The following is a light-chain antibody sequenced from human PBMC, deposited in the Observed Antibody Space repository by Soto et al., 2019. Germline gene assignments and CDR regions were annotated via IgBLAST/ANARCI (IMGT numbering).Light chain of an antibody. CDR3: SAYTARSTLV. CDR2: EVR. J-gene: IGLJ3*02. V-gene: IGLV2-14*01. Sequence: SVLTQPASVSGSAGQSITISCSGTMRDVGAYNLVSWYQQHPGTAPKLIIYEVRNRPSGISSRFSGSRSGNTASLTISGLQPEDEGDYYFSAYTARSTLVFGGGTKLTVL. CDR1: MRDVGAYNL.